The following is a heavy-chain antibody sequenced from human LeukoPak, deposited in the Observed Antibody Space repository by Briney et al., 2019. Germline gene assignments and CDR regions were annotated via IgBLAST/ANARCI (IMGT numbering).Heavy chain of an antibody. CDR2: ISWNSGSI. CDR1: GFSFDDYA. CDR3: VRGCGRASCPYFFDS. Sequence: QPGGSLRLSCAASGFSFDDYAMHWVRQAPGKGLEWVSGISWNSGSIGYADSVKGRFTISRDDAKNSLYLQVNSLRAEDTAVYYCVRGCGRASCPYFFDSWGHGSLVTVSS. D-gene: IGHD2-2*01. V-gene: IGHV3-9*01. J-gene: IGHJ4*01.